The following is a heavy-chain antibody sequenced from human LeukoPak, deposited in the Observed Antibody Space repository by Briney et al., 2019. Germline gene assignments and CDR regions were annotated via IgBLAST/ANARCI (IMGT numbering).Heavy chain of an antibody. CDR2: ISGSGGST. V-gene: IGHV3-23*01. D-gene: IGHD3-10*01. CDR1: GFTFSSYA. J-gene: IGHJ3*02. CDR3: ARDLMVRGETGAFDI. Sequence: GGSLRLSCAASGFTFSSYAMSWVRQAPGKGLEWVSAISGSGGSTYYADSVKGRFTISRDNSKNTLYLQMNSLRPEDTAVYYCARDLMVRGETGAFDIWGQGTMVTVSS.